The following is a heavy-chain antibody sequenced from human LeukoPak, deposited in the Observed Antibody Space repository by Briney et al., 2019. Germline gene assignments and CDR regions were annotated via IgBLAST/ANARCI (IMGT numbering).Heavy chain of an antibody. CDR3: ARDGYYDSSGYYFFYYFDY. CDR2: INNDGSIT. CDR1: EFTISRYW. Sequence: PGGSLRLSCAASEFTISRYWMHWVRQAPGKGLVWVSNINNDGSITTYADSVKGRFTISRDNAKNSLYLQMNSLRAEDTAVYYCARDGYYDSSGYYFFYYFDYWGQGTLVTVSS. J-gene: IGHJ4*02. V-gene: IGHV3-74*01. D-gene: IGHD3-22*01.